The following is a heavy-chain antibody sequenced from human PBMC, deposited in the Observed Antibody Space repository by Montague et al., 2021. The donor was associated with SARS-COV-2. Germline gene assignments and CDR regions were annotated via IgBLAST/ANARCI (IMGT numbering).Heavy chain of an antibody. CDR2: FYYTGNT. D-gene: IGHD2-15*01. CDR1: RGSISGRSNY. V-gene: IGHV4-39*01. J-gene: IGHJ5*01. CDR3: VRHGGSSWLVS. Sequence: SETLFLTCTVSRGSISGRSNYWGWARQTPGKGLEWIGSFYYTGNTYYNPSLKSRVTISVDTSKNQFSLSLRSVTAVDTSVYFCVRHGGSSWLVSWGQGTLVIVSS.